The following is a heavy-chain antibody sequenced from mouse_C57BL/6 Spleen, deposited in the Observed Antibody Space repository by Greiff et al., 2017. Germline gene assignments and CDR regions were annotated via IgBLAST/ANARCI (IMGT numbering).Heavy chain of an antibody. V-gene: IGHV1-81*01. CDR1: GYTFTSYG. J-gene: IGHJ2*01. CDR3: ARDTTVVAPYYFDY. D-gene: IGHD1-1*01. Sequence: VKLMESGAELARPGASVKLSCKASGYTFTSYGISWVKQRTGQGLEWIGEIYPRSGNTYYNEKFKGKATLTADKSSSTAYMELRSLTSEDSAVYFCARDTTVVAPYYFDYWGQGTTLTVSS. CDR2: IYPRSGNT.